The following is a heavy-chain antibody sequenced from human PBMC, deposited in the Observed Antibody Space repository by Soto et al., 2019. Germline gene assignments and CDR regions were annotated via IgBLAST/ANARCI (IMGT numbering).Heavy chain of an antibody. V-gene: IGHV3-73*01. CDR2: IRSKANSYAT. D-gene: IGHD5-18*01. CDR1: GFTFSGSA. J-gene: IGHJ4*02. CDR3: TRHVGRLDTAMETPAPPYFDY. Sequence: GGSLRLSCAASGFTFSGSAMHWVRQASGKGLEWVGRIRSKANSYATAYAASVKGRFTISRDDSKNTAYVQMNSLKTEDTAVYYCTRHVGRLDTAMETPAPPYFDYWGQGTLVTVSS.